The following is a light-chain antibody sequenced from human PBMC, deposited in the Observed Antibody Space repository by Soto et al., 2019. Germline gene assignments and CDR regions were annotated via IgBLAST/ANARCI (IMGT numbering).Light chain of an antibody. Sequence: DIQMTQSPSPLSASVGDRVTITCRASQGISKYLAWYQQKPGKVPKLLIYSASTLQSGVPSRFTGSGSGTYFTLTISSLQPEDVATYYCQEYKNAPLTFGGGTKVEIK. J-gene: IGKJ4*01. CDR3: QEYKNAPLT. V-gene: IGKV1-27*01. CDR2: SAS. CDR1: QGISKY.